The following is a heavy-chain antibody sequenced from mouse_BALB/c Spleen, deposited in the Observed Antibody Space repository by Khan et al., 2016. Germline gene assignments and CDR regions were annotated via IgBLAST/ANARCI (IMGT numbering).Heavy chain of an antibody. Sequence: QVRLQQSGAELMKPGASVKISCKATGYTFSSYWLEWVKERPGHGLEWIGEILPGSGSTNCHEKFKGKATFTAETSSNTAYMQLSSLTSEDSAVYYCARGVYWGQGTLVTVSA. V-gene: IGHV1-9*01. CDR3: ARGVY. J-gene: IGHJ3*01. CDR2: ILPGSGST. CDR1: GYTFSSYW.